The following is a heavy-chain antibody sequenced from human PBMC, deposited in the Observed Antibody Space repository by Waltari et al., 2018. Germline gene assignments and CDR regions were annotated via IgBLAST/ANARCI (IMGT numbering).Heavy chain of an antibody. V-gene: IGHV4-38-2*02. CDR1: GYSISSGYY. J-gene: IGHJ2*01. CDR2: IYHSGST. D-gene: IGHD1-26*01. CDR3: AREPIVGATAVWYFDL. Sequence: QVQLQESGPGLVKPSETLSLTCTVSGYSISSGYYWGWIRQPPGKGLEWIGSIYHSGSTYYNPSLKSRVTISVDTSKNQFSLKLSSVTAADTAVYYCAREPIVGATAVWYFDLWGRGTLVTVSS.